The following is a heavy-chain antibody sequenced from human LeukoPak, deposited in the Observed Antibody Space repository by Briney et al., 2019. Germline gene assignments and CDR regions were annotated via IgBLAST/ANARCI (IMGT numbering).Heavy chain of an antibody. V-gene: IGHV3-69-1*02. J-gene: IGHJ4*02. Sequence: PWGSLRLSCAASGFTFSDFNMNWVRQPPGKGLEWVASISSTTKVYNADSVKSRFTLSRDNAKNTMYLQMNSLRADDTAVYFCSRILGISVAGTYDYWGQGTLVT. CDR2: ISSTTKV. D-gene: IGHD6-19*01. CDR1: GFTFSDFN. CDR3: SRILGISVAGTYDY.